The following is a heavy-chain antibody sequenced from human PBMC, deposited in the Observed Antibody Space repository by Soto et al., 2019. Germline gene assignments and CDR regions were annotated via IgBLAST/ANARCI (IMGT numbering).Heavy chain of an antibody. CDR1: GGSISSYY. Sequence: PSETLSLTCTVSGGSISSYYWSWIRQPPGKGLEWIGYIYYSGSTNYNPSLKSRVTISVDTSKNQFSLKLSSVTAADTAVYYCARLYGSGSYYRWFDPWGQGXLVTVPS. CDR3: ARLYGSGSYYRWFDP. D-gene: IGHD3-10*01. CDR2: IYYSGST. V-gene: IGHV4-59*01. J-gene: IGHJ5*02.